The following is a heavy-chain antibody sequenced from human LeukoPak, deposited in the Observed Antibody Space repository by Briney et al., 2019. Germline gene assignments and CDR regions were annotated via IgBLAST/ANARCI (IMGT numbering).Heavy chain of an antibody. CDR2: IKQDGSEK. Sequence: GGSLRLSCAASGFTFSSYWMSWVRQAPGKGLEWVANIKQDGSEKYYVDSVKGRFTISRDNAKNSLYLQMSSLRAEDTAVYYCARPSSGWASGFDPWGQGTLVTVSS. J-gene: IGHJ5*02. V-gene: IGHV3-7*01. CDR3: ARPSSGWASGFDP. CDR1: GFTFSSYW. D-gene: IGHD6-19*01.